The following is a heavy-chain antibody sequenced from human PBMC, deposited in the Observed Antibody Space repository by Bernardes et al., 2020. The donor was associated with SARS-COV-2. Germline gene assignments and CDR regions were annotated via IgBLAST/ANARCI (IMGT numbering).Heavy chain of an antibody. Sequence: GGSLRLSCAASGFAFCNYLMTLVRQPPGKGLEWVANIKGDGSEKYYVDSVKGRFTISRDNAKNSLYLQMNSLRAEDTALYYCASLRGQNYWGQGALVTVSA. CDR3: ASLRGQNY. CDR2: IKGDGSEK. J-gene: IGHJ4*02. CDR1: GFAFCNYL. V-gene: IGHV3-7*01.